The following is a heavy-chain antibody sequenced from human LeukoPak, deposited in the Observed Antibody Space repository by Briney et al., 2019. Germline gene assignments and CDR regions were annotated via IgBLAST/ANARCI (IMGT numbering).Heavy chain of an antibody. CDR3: ARVSQHRYYYDSSAYRYYFDY. D-gene: IGHD3-22*01. J-gene: IGHJ4*02. CDR2: MNPKSGYT. CDR1: GYTFTSYD. V-gene: IGHV1-8*01. Sequence: ASVKVSCKASGYTFTSYDINWVRQATGQGLEYLGWMNPKSGYTGYAQKFQGRVTMTTETSTSTAYMEVRSLRSDDRAVYYCARVSQHRYYYDSSAYRYYFDYWGQGTLVTVSS.